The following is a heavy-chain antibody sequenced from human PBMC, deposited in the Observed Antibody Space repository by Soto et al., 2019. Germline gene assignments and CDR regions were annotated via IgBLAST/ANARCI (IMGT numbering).Heavy chain of an antibody. Sequence: QVQLQESGPGLVKPSQTLSLTCTVSGGSISSGDYYWSWIRQPPGKGLEWIGYIYYSGSTYYNPSRKSRVTISVDTSKNQFSLKLSSVTAADTAVYYCARVDRRSWFGVGGGYWYFDLWGRGTLVTVSS. D-gene: IGHD3-10*01. J-gene: IGHJ2*01. CDR3: ARVDRRSWFGVGGGYWYFDL. CDR1: GGSISSGDYY. CDR2: IYYSGST. V-gene: IGHV4-30-4*01.